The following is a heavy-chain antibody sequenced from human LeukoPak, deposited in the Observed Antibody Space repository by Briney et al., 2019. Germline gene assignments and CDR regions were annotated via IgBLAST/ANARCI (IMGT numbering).Heavy chain of an antibody. CDR2: MKSDGSER. J-gene: IGHJ4*02. CDR3: VLGSGWHDSY. CDR1: GFTVSSNY. Sequence: GGSLRLSCAASGFTVSSNYMSWVRQTPGKGLEWVANMKSDGSERYSVASVKGRFTMSMDNAEKLLYLQMNSLRVDDTAVYYGVLGSGWHDSYWGQGTLVTVSS. D-gene: IGHD6-19*01. V-gene: IGHV3-7*03.